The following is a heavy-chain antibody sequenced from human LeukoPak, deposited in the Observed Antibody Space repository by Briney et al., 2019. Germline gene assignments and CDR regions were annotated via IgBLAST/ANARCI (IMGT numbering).Heavy chain of an antibody. D-gene: IGHD6-6*01. CDR1: GFTLSSNW. Sequence: PGGSLRLSCAASGFTLSSNWMNWVRQAPGKGLGWVAIIKQDGSEKYYVDSVKGRFTISRDNAKNSLYLQMNSLRAEDTAVYYCARTEGSSSYLDWGQGTLVTVSS. CDR3: ARTEGSSSYLD. V-gene: IGHV3-7*01. CDR2: IKQDGSEK. J-gene: IGHJ4*02.